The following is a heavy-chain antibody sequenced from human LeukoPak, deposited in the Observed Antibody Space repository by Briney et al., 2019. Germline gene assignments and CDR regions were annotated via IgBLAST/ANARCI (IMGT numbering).Heavy chain of an antibody. CDR3: AKSQGSMVRGFGGSYYFDY. Sequence: GVSLRLSCAVSVLTHSFLYVRGVRHAPGQGLVGVSDLLYHGCSTYSAGSVKGRFTIFRDNSKTTLYLQINSLRDEDTAVYYYAKSQGSMVRGFGGSYYFDYWGQGTLVSVSS. CDR1: VLTHSFLY. J-gene: IGHJ4*02. CDR2: LLYHGCST. D-gene: IGHD3-10*01. V-gene: IGHV3-23*01.